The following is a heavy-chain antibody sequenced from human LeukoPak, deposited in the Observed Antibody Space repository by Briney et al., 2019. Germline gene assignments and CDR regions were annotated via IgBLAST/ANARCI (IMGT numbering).Heavy chain of an antibody. J-gene: IGHJ4*02. Sequence: ESGPTLVKPPQTLTLTCTFSGFSLSTRGVGVGWIRQPPGKALEWLSLIYWDDDKRYSPSLKSRPTITKDTSKNQVVLTMTNMDPVDAATYYCAQSHVIAAAGAYFDYWGQGTLVTVSS. V-gene: IGHV2-5*02. D-gene: IGHD6-13*01. CDR2: IYWDDDK. CDR1: GFSLSTRGVG. CDR3: AQSHVIAAAGAYFDY.